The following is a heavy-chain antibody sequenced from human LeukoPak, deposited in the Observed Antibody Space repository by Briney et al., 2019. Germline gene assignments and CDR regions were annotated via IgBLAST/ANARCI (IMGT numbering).Heavy chain of an antibody. J-gene: IGHJ6*03. CDR2: ISYDGSNK. CDR1: GFTFSNYA. V-gene: IGHV3-30*14. Sequence: GGSLRLSCAASGFTFSNYAMHWVRQAPGKGLEWVAVISYDGSNKYYTDSVKGRFTISRDNSKNTLYLQMNSLRAEDTAVYYCARVLSGRGSLYSYYYYMDVWGKGTTVTISS. CDR3: ARVLSGRGSLYSYYYYMDV. D-gene: IGHD3-10*01.